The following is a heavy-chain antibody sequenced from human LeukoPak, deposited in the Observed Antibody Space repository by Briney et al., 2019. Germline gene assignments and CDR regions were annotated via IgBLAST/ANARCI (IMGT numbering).Heavy chain of an antibody. J-gene: IGHJ4*02. CDR2: ISDSGST. D-gene: IGHD6-6*01. Sequence: SETLSLTCTVSGGSISNYYWSWIRQPPGKGLEWIGYISDSGSTNYNPSLKSRVTISVDTSKNQFTLKLSSVTAAVTAVYYCARETSIAWDWGQGTLVTVSS. CDR1: GGSISNYY. V-gene: IGHV4-59*01. CDR3: ARETSIAWD.